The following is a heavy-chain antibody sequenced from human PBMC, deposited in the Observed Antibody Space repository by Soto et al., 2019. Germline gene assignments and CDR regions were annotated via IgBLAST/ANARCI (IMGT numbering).Heavy chain of an antibody. CDR2: IYHSGST. CDR3: ARCYGSGGSYYYYYGMDV. V-gene: IGHV4-4*02. J-gene: IGHJ6*02. Sequence: SETLSLTCAVSGGSISSSNWWSWVRQPPGKGLEWIGEIYHSGSTNYNPSLKSRVTISVDKSKNQFSLKLSSVTAADTAVYYCARCYGSGGSYYYYYGMDVWGQGTTVTVSS. CDR1: GGSISSSNW. D-gene: IGHD3-10*01.